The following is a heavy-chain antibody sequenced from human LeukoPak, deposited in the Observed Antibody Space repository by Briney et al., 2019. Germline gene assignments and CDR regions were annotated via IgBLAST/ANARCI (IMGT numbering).Heavy chain of an antibody. CDR3: AKSCSSSWYLYYGMDV. D-gene: IGHD6-13*01. CDR2: ISGSGGST. V-gene: IGHV3-23*01. J-gene: IGHJ6*02. CDR1: GFTFSSYA. Sequence: GVSLRLSCAASGFTFSSYAMSWVRQAPGKGLEWVSAISGSGGSTYYADSVKGRFTISRDNSKNTLYLQMNSLRAEDTAVYYCAKSCSSSWYLYYGMDVWGQGTTVTVSS.